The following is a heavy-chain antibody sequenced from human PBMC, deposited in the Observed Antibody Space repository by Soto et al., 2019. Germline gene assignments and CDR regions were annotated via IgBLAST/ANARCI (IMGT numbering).Heavy chain of an antibody. J-gene: IGHJ4*02. V-gene: IGHV3-20*04. CDR2: VNWNGGST. Sequence: EAQLVESGGGVLRPGGSLRLSCAASGFTFDDYGMSWARQAPGKGLEWVSGVNWNGGSTGYADSVKGRFTISRENAKNSLYLQMNSLRAEDTAFYYCVRGASLNFDYWGQGTLVTVSS. D-gene: IGHD1-26*01. CDR3: VRGASLNFDY. CDR1: GFTFDDYG.